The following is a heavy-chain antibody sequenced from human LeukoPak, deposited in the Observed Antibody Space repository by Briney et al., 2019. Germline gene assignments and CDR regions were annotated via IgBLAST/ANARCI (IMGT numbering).Heavy chain of an antibody. CDR2: ISSSSTI. CDR1: GFTFSSYS. D-gene: IGHD6-19*01. Sequence: PGGSLRLSCAASGFTFSSYSMNWVRQAPGKGLEWVSYISSSSTIYYADSVKGRFTISRDNAKNSLYLQMNSLRDEDTAVYYCARSPISGWSDYWGQGTLVTVSS. J-gene: IGHJ4*02. V-gene: IGHV3-48*02. CDR3: ARSPISGWSDY.